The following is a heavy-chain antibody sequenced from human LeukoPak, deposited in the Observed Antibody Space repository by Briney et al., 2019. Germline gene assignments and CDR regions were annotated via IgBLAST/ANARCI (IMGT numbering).Heavy chain of an antibody. CDR3: AREHYFYHMDG. CDR2: VNQGGTEK. CDR1: GFTFSSQW. J-gene: IGHJ6*03. V-gene: IGHV3-7*01. Sequence: GGSLRLPCAASGFTFSSQWTGWVRQAPGKGLEWVANVNQGGTEKFYVDSVKGRFTISRDNAENSLYLQMNSLRVEDTAVYYCAREHYFYHMDGWGEGTTVTASS.